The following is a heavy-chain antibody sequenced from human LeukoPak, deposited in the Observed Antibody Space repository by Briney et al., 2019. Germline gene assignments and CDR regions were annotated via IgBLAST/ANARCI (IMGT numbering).Heavy chain of an antibody. D-gene: IGHD3-10*01. Sequence: GGSLRLSCAASGFTFSSYAMSWVRQAPGKGLEWVSGISGSGGSTYYADSVKGRFTFSRDNSKNTLYLQMNSLRAEDTAVYYCAKDVGSGSSYLGYYGMDVSGQGTTVTVCS. V-gene: IGHV3-23*01. CDR1: GFTFSSYA. CDR2: ISGSGGST. J-gene: IGHJ6*02. CDR3: AKDVGSGSSYLGYYGMDV.